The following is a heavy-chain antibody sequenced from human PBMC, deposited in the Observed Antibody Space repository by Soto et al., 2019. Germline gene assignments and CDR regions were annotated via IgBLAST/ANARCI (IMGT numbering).Heavy chain of an antibody. D-gene: IGHD2-15*01. J-gene: IGHJ4*02. CDR2: ISSSSSYI. CDR1: GFTFSSYS. Sequence: GGSLRLSCAASGFTFSSYSMNWVRQAPGKGLEWVSSISSSSSYIYYADSVKGRFTISRDNAKNSLYLQMNSLRAEDTAVYYCARDWSPSTYCSGGSCYFDYWGQGTLVTVSS. V-gene: IGHV3-21*01. CDR3: ARDWSPSTYCSGGSCYFDY.